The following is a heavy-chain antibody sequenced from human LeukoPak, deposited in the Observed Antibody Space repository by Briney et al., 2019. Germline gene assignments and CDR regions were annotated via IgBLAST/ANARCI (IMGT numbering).Heavy chain of an antibody. D-gene: IGHD6-19*01. Sequence: GESLKISCKGSGYSFPSYWIAWVRQMPGKGLEWMGIIFPYDSDTRYSPSFQGQVTISADTSISTAYLQWNSLKASDTAMYYCARTAVTGTFWFDPWSQGTLVTVSS. V-gene: IGHV5-51*01. J-gene: IGHJ5*02. CDR3: ARTAVTGTFWFDP. CDR2: IFPYDSDT. CDR1: GYSFPSYW.